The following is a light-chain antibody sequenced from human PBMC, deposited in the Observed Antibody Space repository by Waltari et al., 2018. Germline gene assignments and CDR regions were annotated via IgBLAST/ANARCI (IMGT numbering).Light chain of an antibody. CDR1: QSVGDK. V-gene: IGKV3-15*01. CDR3: QQYNNWPPNP. CDR2: TTS. Sequence: EIEMTQSPATLSVSPGERATLSCRASQSVGDKLAWYQQKPGQAPRLLIYTTSIRATGIPARFSGSGSGTEFTLTIGSLQSEDFAVYHCQQYNNWPPNPFGQGTRLEIK. J-gene: IGKJ5*01.